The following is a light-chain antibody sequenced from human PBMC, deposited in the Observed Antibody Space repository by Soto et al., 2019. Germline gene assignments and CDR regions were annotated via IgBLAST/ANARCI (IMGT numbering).Light chain of an antibody. CDR3: CSYAGSSTLV. V-gene: IGLV2-23*01. CDR1: SSDVGSYNL. Sequence: QSVLTQPASVSGSXXQSITXXCTGTSSDVGSYNLVSWYQQHPGKAPKLMIYEGSKRPSGVSNRFSGSKSGNTASLTISGLQAEDEADYYCCSYAGSSTLVFGGGTKLTVL. CDR2: EGS. J-gene: IGLJ2*01.